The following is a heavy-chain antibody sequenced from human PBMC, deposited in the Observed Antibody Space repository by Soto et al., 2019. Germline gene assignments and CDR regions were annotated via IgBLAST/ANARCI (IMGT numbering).Heavy chain of an antibody. J-gene: IGHJ4*02. Sequence: QVQLQESGPGLVKPSETLSLTCTVSGGSISSYYWSWIRQPPGKGLEWIGYIYYSGSTNYNPSLKSRVTISVDTSKNQFALKLSSVTAADTAVYYCARGPPRYCSGGSCYGVDYWGQETLVTVSS. V-gene: IGHV4-59*01. CDR3: ARGPPRYCSGGSCYGVDY. CDR2: IYYSGST. D-gene: IGHD2-15*01. CDR1: GGSISSYY.